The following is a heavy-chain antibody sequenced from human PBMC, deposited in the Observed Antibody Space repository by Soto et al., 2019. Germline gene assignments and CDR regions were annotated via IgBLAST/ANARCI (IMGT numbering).Heavy chain of an antibody. CDR1: GYTFTSYG. D-gene: IGHD6-19*01. CDR3: ARDREQWLVYNWFDP. V-gene: IGHV1-18*01. J-gene: IGHJ5*02. Sequence: ASVKVSCRASGYTFTSYGISWVRQAPGQGLEWMGWISAYNGNTNYAQKLQGRVTMTTDTSTSTAYMELRSLRSDDTAVYYCARDREQWLVYNWFDPWGQGTLVTVSS. CDR2: ISAYNGNT.